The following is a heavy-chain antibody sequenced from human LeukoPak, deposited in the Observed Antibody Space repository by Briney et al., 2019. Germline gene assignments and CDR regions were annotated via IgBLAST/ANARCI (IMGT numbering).Heavy chain of an antibody. V-gene: IGHV3-74*01. D-gene: IGHD1-26*01. CDR2: INTDGSST. CDR1: GFTFSSYW. J-gene: IGHJ4*02. Sequence: GGSLRLSCAASGFTFSSYWMHWVRQAPGKGLVWVSSINTDGSSTSYADSVKGRFTISRDNSKNTLYLQMDSLRAEDTAVYYCAKVGENSGSYFHFDYWGQGTLVTVSS. CDR3: AKVGENSGSYFHFDY.